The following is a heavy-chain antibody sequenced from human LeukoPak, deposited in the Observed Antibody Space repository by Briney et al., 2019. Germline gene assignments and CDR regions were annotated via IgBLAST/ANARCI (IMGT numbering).Heavy chain of an antibody. D-gene: IGHD4-17*01. CDR1: GFTFSSYA. CDR2: TSYDGSNK. Sequence: PGGSLRLSCAASGFTFSSYAMHWVRQAPGKGLEWVAVTSYDGSNKYYADSVKGRFTISRDNSKNTLYLQMNSLRAEDTAVYYCAKDRDDYGDYERLDYWGQGTLVTVSS. J-gene: IGHJ4*02. CDR3: AKDRDDYGDYERLDY. V-gene: IGHV3-30*04.